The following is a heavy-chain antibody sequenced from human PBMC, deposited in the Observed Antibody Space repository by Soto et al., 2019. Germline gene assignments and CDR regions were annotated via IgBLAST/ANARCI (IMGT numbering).Heavy chain of an antibody. CDR2: ISYDGSNK. D-gene: IGHD3-3*01. Sequence: GGSLRLSCAASGFTFSSYAMHWVRQAPGKGLEWVAVISYDGSNKYYADSVKGRFTISRDNSKNTLYLQMNSLRAEDTAVYYCARIGDFWSGYYTVNYYYGMDVWGQGTTVTVSS. CDR1: GFTFSSYA. CDR3: ARIGDFWSGYYTVNYYYGMDV. V-gene: IGHV3-30-3*01. J-gene: IGHJ6*02.